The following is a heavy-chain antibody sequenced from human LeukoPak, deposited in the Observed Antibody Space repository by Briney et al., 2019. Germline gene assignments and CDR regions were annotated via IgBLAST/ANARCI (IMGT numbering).Heavy chain of an antibody. CDR1: GFTFSSYW. V-gene: IGHV3-7*01. D-gene: IGHD5-18*01. CDR3: ARGTLGGSYGYFFLRSAFDI. Sequence: PGGSLRLSCAASGFTFSSYWMSWVRQAPGKGLEWVANIKQDGSEKYYVDSVKGRFTISRDNAKNSLYLQMNSLRAEDTAVYYCARGTLGGSYGYFFLRSAFDIWGQGTMVTVSS. CDR2: IKQDGSEK. J-gene: IGHJ3*02.